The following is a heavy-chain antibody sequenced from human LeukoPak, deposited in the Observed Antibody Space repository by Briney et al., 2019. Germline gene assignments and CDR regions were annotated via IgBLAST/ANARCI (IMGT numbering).Heavy chain of an antibody. D-gene: IGHD2-2*01. CDR1: GGSISSSNW. J-gene: IGHJ5*02. Sequence: PSGTLSLTCAVSGGSISSSNWWSWVRQPPGKGLEWIGESYHSGSTNYNPSLKSRVTISVDKYKNHFSLKLSSVTAADPAVYYCARTPPYCSSTSCPPKADWFDPWGQGTLVTVSS. CDR3: ARTPPYCSSTSCPPKADWFDP. CDR2: SYHSGST. V-gene: IGHV4-4*02.